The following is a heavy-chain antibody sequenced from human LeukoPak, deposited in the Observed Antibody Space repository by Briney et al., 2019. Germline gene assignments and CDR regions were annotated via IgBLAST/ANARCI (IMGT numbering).Heavy chain of an antibody. CDR3: TRHNYDRSGYGAFDI. V-gene: IGHV3-73*01. Sequence: GGSLRLSCAASGYTFSGSDIHWVRQASGKGLEWVGHIRSKTNNYATADAASVKGRFTFSRDDSKNTAYIQMNSLKTEDTAVYYCTRHNYDRSGYGAFDIWGQGTMVTVSS. D-gene: IGHD3-22*01. CDR1: GYTFSGSD. CDR2: IRSKTNNYAT. J-gene: IGHJ3*02.